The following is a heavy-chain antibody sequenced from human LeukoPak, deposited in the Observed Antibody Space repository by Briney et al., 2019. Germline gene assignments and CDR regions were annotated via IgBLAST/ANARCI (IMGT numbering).Heavy chain of an antibody. Sequence: GGSLRPSCAASGFTFSSYAMSWARQAPGKGLEWVSSISGSGYITYYADSVKGRFTVSRDNSKNTLFLQMNSLRAEDTAVYYCAKHDYGDYRDFDYWGQGTLVTVSS. CDR3: AKHDYGDYRDFDY. J-gene: IGHJ4*02. V-gene: IGHV3-23*01. CDR2: ISGSGYIT. D-gene: IGHD4-17*01. CDR1: GFTFSSYA.